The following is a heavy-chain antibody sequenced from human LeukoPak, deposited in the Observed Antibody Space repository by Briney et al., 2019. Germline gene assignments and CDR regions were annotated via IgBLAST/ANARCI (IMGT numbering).Heavy chain of an antibody. CDR2: ISSSSSYI. CDR3: ASNDAFDI. V-gene: IGHV3-21*01. J-gene: IGHJ3*02. CDR1: GFTFSSYS. Sequence: GGSLRLSCAASGFTFSSYSMDWVRQAPGKGLEWVSSISSSSSYIYYAGSVKGRFTISGDNAKNSLYLQMNSLRAEDTAVYYCASNDAFDIWGQGTMVTVSS.